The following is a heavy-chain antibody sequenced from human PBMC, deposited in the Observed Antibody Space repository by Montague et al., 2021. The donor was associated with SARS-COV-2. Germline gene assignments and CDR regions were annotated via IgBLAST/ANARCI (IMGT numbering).Heavy chain of an antibody. CDR2: IYTSGST. D-gene: IGHD3-10*01. Sequence: SETLSLTCTVSGGSISSYYWSWIRQPAGKGLEWIGRIYTSGSTNYNPSLKSRVTMSVDTSKNQFSLKLSSVTAADTAVYYCARDAWFGDKTSAFEYYGMDVWGQGTTVTVSS. V-gene: IGHV4-4*07. CDR3: ARDAWFGDKTSAFEYYGMDV. CDR1: GGSISSYY. J-gene: IGHJ6*02.